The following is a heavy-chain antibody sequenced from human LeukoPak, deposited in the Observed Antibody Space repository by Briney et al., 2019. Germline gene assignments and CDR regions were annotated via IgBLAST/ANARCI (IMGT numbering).Heavy chain of an antibody. Sequence: GGSLRLSCAASGFTFSSYSMNWVRQAPGKGLEWVSSISRTSTYIYYADSLKGRFTISRDNAKNTLYLQMNSLRAEDTAVYYCARDPDYYDSSFDYWGQGTLVTVSS. J-gene: IGHJ4*02. D-gene: IGHD3-22*01. V-gene: IGHV3-21*01. CDR1: GFTFSSYS. CDR3: ARDPDYYDSSFDY. CDR2: ISRTSTYI.